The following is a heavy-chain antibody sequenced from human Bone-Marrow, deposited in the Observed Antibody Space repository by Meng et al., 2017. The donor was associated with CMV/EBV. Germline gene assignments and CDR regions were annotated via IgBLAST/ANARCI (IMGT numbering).Heavy chain of an antibody. V-gene: IGHV3-30*04. CDR2: ISYDGSNK. Sequence: GESLKISCAASGFTFSSYAMHWVRQAPGKGLEWVAVISYDGSNKYYADSVKGRFTISRDNSKNTLYLQMNSLRAEDTAVYYCARDPSGEYCFDDWGQGTTVTVSS. J-gene: IGHJ4*01. D-gene: IGHD6-19*01. CDR3: ARDPSGEYCFDD. CDR1: GFTFSSYA.